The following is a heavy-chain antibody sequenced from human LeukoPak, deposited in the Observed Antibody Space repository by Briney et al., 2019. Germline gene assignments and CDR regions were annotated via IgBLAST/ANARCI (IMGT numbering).Heavy chain of an antibody. Sequence: PGGSPRLSCAASGFTFSSYAMHWVRQAPGKGLEWVAVISYDGSNKYYADSVKGRFTISRDNSENTLYLQMNSLRAEDTAVYYCAREDSSSVTFDYWGQGTLVTVSS. CDR1: GFTFSSYA. D-gene: IGHD6-6*01. CDR2: ISYDGSNK. CDR3: AREDSSSVTFDY. J-gene: IGHJ4*02. V-gene: IGHV3-30*04.